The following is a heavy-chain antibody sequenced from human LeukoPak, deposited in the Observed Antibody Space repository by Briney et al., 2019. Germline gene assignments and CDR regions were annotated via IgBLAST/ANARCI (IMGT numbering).Heavy chain of an antibody. CDR2: TYYRSKWYN. CDR3: ARALGIRWHFDY. J-gene: IGHJ4*02. Sequence: SQTLSLTCAISGDSDSSNSAAWNWIRQSPSRGLEWLGRTYYRSKWYNDYAVSVKSRITINPDTSKNQSSLQLNSVTPEDTAVYYCARALGIRWHFDYWGQGTLVTVPS. V-gene: IGHV6-1*01. D-gene: IGHD7-27*01. CDR1: GDSDSSNSAA.